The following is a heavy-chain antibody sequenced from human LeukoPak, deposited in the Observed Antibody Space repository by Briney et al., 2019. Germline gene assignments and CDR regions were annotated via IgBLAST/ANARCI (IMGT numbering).Heavy chain of an antibody. CDR2: ISYDGSNK. D-gene: IGHD6-13*01. Sequence: GRSLRLSCAASGFTFSTYAMHWVRQAPGKGLEWVAIISYDGSNKYYADSVKGRFTISRDNSKNTLYLQMNSLRAEDTAVYYCASSLPRYSSSWYLFNYWGQGTLVTVSS. V-gene: IGHV3-30-3*01. CDR1: GFTFSTYA. J-gene: IGHJ4*02. CDR3: ASSLPRYSSSWYLFNY.